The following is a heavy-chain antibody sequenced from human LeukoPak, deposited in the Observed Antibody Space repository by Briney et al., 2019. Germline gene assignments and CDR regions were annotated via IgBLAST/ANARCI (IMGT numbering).Heavy chain of an antibody. J-gene: IGHJ3*02. D-gene: IGHD1-26*01. CDR3: ARVAEWELRTTDAFDI. CDR1: GFTFSSYN. CDR2: ISSSSGYI. V-gene: IGHV3-21*01. Sequence: GGSLRLSCAASGFTFSSYNMNWVRQAPGKGLEWVSFISSSSGYIYYADSVKGRFTISRDNAKNTLYLQMNSLRAEDTAVYYCARVAEWELRTTDAFDIWGQGTMVTVSS.